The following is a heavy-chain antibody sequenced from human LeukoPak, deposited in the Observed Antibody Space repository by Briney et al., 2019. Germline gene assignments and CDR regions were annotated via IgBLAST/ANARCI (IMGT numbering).Heavy chain of an antibody. V-gene: IGHV4-39*07. Sequence: PSETLSLTCTVPGGSISSSSYYWGWIRQPPGKGLEWIGSIYYSGSTYYNPSLKSRVTISVDTSKNQFSLKLSSVTAADTAVYYCARDRNYYDSSGLNWFDPWGQGTLVTVSS. CDR3: ARDRNYYDSSGLNWFDP. CDR2: IYYSGST. J-gene: IGHJ5*02. CDR1: GGSISSSSYY. D-gene: IGHD3-22*01.